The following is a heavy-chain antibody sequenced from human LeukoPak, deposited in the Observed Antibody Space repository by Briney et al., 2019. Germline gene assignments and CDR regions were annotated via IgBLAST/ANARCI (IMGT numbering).Heavy chain of an antibody. CDR1: GYSISSGYY. V-gene: IGHV4-38-2*02. J-gene: IGHJ4*02. Sequence: SETLSLTCTVSGYSISSGYYWGWIRQPPGKGLEWIGSIYHSGSTYYNPSLKSRVTISVDTSKNQFSLKLSSVTAADTAVYYCARDDCSSTSCQYSFDYWGQGTLVTVSS. CDR2: IYHSGST. CDR3: ARDDCSSTSCQYSFDY. D-gene: IGHD2-2*01.